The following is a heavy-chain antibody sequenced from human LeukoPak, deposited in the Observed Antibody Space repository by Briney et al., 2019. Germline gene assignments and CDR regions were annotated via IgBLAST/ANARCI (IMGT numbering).Heavy chain of an antibody. CDR3: AKDPFGVATIIDY. V-gene: IGHV3-30*18. CDR1: GFTFSSYG. CDR2: ISYDGSNK. D-gene: IGHD5-12*01. J-gene: IGHJ4*02. Sequence: GGSLRLSCAASGFTFSSYGMHWVRQAPGKGLEWVAVISYDGSNKYYADSVKGRFTISRDNSKNTLYLQMNSLRAEDTAVYYCAKDPFGVATIIDYWGQGTLVTVSS.